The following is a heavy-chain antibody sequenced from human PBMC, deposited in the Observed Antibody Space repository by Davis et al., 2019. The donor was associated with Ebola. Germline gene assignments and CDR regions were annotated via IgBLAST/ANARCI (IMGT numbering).Heavy chain of an antibody. CDR2: IYYSGST. D-gene: IGHD3-22*01. J-gene: IGHJ5*02. Sequence: SETLSLTCTVSGGSIISSNYYWDWIRQPPGKGLEWIGSIYYSGSTYYNPSLKSRVTMSVDTSKNQFSLNLSSVTAADTAVYYCARRGITLTSGRFDPWGQGTLVTVSS. V-gene: IGHV4-39*07. CDR3: ARRGITLTSGRFDP. CDR1: GGSIISSNYY.